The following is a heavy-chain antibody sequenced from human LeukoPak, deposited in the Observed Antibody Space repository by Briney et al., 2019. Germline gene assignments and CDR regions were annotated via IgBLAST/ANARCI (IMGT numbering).Heavy chain of an antibody. CDR3: ARVVEREYCSGGSCYSGWWQGLNAFDI. CDR1: GGTFSSYA. D-gene: IGHD2-15*01. Sequence: ASVKVSCKASGGTFSSYAISWVRQAPGQGLEWMGGIIPIFGTANYAQKFQGRVTITADESTSTAYMELSSLRSEDTAVYYCARVVEREYCSGGSCYSGWWQGLNAFDIWGQGTMVTVSS. CDR2: IIPIFGTA. J-gene: IGHJ3*02. V-gene: IGHV1-69*13.